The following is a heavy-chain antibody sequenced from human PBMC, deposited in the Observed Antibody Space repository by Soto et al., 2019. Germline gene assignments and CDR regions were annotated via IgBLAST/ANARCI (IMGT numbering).Heavy chain of an antibody. CDR1: GFTFSSYS. J-gene: IGHJ4*02. CDR3: ASDREAIAGTGYHPYFDY. Sequence: GGSLRLSCAASGFTFSSYSMNWVRQAPGKGLEWVSSISSSSSYKYYADSVKGRFTISRDNAKNSLYLQMNSLRAEDTDVYYCASDREAIAGTGYHPYFDYWGQGTLVTVSS. CDR2: ISSSSSYK. D-gene: IGHD6-19*01. V-gene: IGHV3-21*01.